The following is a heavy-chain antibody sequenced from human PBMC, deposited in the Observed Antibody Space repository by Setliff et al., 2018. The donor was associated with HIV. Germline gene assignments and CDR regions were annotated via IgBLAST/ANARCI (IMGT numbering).Heavy chain of an antibody. CDR2: IYTGGRT. V-gene: IGHV4-4*07. CDR1: DDSISSNY. CDR3: ARDRMPMASWVPDK. J-gene: IGHJ4*02. Sequence: SETLSLTCTVSDDSISSNYWSWIRLSAGKGLEWVGRIYTGGRTNYNPSLKGRVTMSVDTSKNQFSLNLSSVTAADTAVYYCARDRMPMASWVPDKWGQGTLVTVSS. D-gene: IGHD2-2*01.